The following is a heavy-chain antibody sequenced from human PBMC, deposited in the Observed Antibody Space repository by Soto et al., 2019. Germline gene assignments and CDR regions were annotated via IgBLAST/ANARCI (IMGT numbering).Heavy chain of an antibody. CDR1: SFIFTSYG. CDR3: ATSGGQHFGMDV. D-gene: IGHD2-8*02. Sequence: GASVKVSCKASSFIFTSYGINWVRQAPGQGLEWMGWISGYNGNTKYGQKFQDRVTLTADTSTATAFMEVRSLRGDDSAVYYCATSGGQHFGMDVWGQGTTVTVSS. J-gene: IGHJ6*02. CDR2: ISGYNGNT. V-gene: IGHV1-18*01.